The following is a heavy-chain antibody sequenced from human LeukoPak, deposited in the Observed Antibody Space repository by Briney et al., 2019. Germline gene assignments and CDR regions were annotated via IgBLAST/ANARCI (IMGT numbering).Heavy chain of an antibody. CDR1: GGSISSYY. CDR3: ARDRGTMVRTDAFDI. Sequence: PSETLSLTCTVSGGSISSYYWSWIRQPAGKGLEWIGRIYTSGSTDYNPSLKSRVTMSVDTSKNQFSLKLSSVTAADTAVYYCARDRGTMVRTDAFDIWGQGTMVTVSS. V-gene: IGHV4-4*07. D-gene: IGHD3-10*01. J-gene: IGHJ3*02. CDR2: IYTSGST.